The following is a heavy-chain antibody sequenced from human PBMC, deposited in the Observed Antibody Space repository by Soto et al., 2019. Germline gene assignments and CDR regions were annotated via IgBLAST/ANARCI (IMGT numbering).Heavy chain of an antibody. CDR2: IYYSGST. D-gene: IGHD3-3*01. CDR3: ARLLRYDFWSGYDYYFDY. V-gene: IGHV4-39*01. CDR1: GGSISSSSYY. Sequence: TSETLSLTCTVSGGSISSSSYYWGWIRQPPGKGLEWIGSIYYSGSTYYNPSLKSRVTISVDTSKNQFSLKLSSVTAADTAVYYCARLLRYDFWSGYDYYFDYWGQGTLVTVSS. J-gene: IGHJ4*02.